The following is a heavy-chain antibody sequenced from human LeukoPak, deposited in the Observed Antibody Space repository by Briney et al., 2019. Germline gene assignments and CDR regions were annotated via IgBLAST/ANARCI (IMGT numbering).Heavy chain of an antibody. V-gene: IGHV3-23*01. CDR1: GFTFSSYA. CDR3: ATPMSSGYYYRFDY. D-gene: IGHD3-22*01. Sequence: PGGSLRLSCAASGFTFSSYAMSWVRQAPGKGLEWVSGISGSGGSTYYADSVKGRFTISRDNSRNTLYLQMNSLRSEDTAVYYCATPMSSGYYYRFDYWGQGTLVTVSS. CDR2: ISGSGGST. J-gene: IGHJ4*02.